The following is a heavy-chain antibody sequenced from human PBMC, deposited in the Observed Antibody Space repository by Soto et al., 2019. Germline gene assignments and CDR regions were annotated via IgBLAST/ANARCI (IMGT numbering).Heavy chain of an antibody. V-gene: IGHV3-7*01. J-gene: IGHJ4*02. Sequence: GGSLRLSCAASGFTFSSYWINWVRQTPGKGLEWVANIKGDGSEKYYVDSLKGRFTISRDNAKNSLYLHMKSLRAEDTAVYYCVRGTMAPGLDHWGQGTLVTVSS. CDR1: GFTFSSYW. CDR2: IKGDGSEK. CDR3: VRGTMAPGLDH. D-gene: IGHD3-3*01.